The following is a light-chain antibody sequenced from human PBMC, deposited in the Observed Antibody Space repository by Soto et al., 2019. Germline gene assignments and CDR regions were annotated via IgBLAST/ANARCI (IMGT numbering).Light chain of an antibody. CDR2: DAS. CDR1: QSISSW. CDR3: QQYNSYLLT. V-gene: IGKV1-5*01. J-gene: IGKJ4*01. Sequence: DIQMTQTPSTLSASVGDRVTITCRASQSISSWLAWYQQKPGKAPKLLIYDASSLESGVPSRFSGSGSGTEFTLTISSLQPDDFATYYCQQYNSYLLTFGGGTKVDIK.